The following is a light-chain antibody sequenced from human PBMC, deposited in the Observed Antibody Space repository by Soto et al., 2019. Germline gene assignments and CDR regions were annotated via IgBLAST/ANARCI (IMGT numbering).Light chain of an antibody. J-gene: IGLJ2*01. CDR2: EVS. Sequence: QSALTQPPSASGSLGQSVTISCTGTSSDVGGYNYVSWYQQHPGKAPKLMIFEVSKRPSGVPGRFSGSKSGNTASLTVSGLQAEDEADYYCSSYAGSNNVFGGGTKLTVL. CDR3: SSYAGSNNV. CDR1: SSDVGGYNY. V-gene: IGLV2-8*01.